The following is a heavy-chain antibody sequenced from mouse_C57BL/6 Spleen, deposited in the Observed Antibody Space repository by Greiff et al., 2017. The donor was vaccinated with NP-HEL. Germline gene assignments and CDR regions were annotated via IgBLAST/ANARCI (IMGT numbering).Heavy chain of an antibody. CDR3: ARSGYYYGMSYWYFDV. Sequence: EVKLVESGGGLVQPGESLKLSCESNEYEFPSHDMSWVRKTPEQRLELVAAINSDGGSTSYPDTMERRFIISRDNTKNTLYRQMSSLRSEYTALYYCARSGYYYGMSYWYFDVWGTGTTVTVSS. CDR1: EYEFPSHD. J-gene: IGHJ1*03. D-gene: IGHD1-1*01. V-gene: IGHV5-2*01. CDR2: INSDGGST.